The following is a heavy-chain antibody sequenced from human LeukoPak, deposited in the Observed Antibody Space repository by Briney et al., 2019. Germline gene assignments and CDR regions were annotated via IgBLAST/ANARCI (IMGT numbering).Heavy chain of an antibody. CDR3: ARRAPYYYDSSGYYGGGYYFDY. D-gene: IGHD3-22*01. Sequence: SETLSLTCTVSGGSISSYYWSWIRQPPGKGLGWIGYIYYSGSTNYNPSLKSRVTISVDTSKNQFSLKLSSVTAADTAVYYCARRAPYYYDSSGYYGGGYYFDYWGQGTLVTVSS. CDR1: GGSISSYY. CDR2: IYYSGST. J-gene: IGHJ4*02. V-gene: IGHV4-59*08.